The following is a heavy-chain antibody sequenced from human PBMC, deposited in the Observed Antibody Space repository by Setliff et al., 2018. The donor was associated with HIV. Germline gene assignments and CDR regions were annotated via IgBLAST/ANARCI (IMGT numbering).Heavy chain of an antibody. V-gene: IGHV3-15*01. CDR2: IKRKTDGGTT. CDR3: TTDAKTGVATGY. J-gene: IGHJ4*02. Sequence: GGSLRLSCAASGFTFSNAWMSWVRQAPGKGLEWVGRIKRKTDGGTTEYAAPVQGRFTISKDDSENTLYLQMNSLKTEDTAVYYCTTDAKTGVATGYWGQGTLVTVSS. D-gene: IGHD2-21*01. CDR1: GFTFSNAW.